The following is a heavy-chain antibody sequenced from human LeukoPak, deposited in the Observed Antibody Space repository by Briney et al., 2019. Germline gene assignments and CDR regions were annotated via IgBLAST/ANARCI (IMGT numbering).Heavy chain of an antibody. CDR3: AKDDCSSTSCYGNGWAFDY. CDR1: GFTFSSYG. V-gene: IGHV3-30*18. D-gene: IGHD2-2*01. Sequence: GGSLRLSCAASGFTFSSYGMSWVRQAPGKGLEWVAVISYDGSNKYYADSVKGRFTISRDNSKNTLYLQMNSLRAEDTAVYYCAKDDCSSTSCYGNGWAFDYWGQGTLVTVSS. J-gene: IGHJ4*02. CDR2: ISYDGSNK.